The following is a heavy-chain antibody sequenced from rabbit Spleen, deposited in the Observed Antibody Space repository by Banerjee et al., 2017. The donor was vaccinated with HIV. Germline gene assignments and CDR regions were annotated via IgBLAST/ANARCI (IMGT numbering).Heavy chain of an antibody. CDR2: IWNVDGNT. CDR3: ARSYFDNHYYSL. D-gene: IGHD1-1*01. CDR1: GFSFSSGYD. J-gene: IGHJ6*01. V-gene: IGHV1S40*01. Sequence: QSLEESGGDLVKPGASLTLTCTASGFSFSSGYDMSWVRQAPGKGLELIAYIWNVDGNTYYASWAKGRFTISKTSSTTVTLQMTSLTAADTATYFCARSYFDNHYYSLWGPGTLVTVS.